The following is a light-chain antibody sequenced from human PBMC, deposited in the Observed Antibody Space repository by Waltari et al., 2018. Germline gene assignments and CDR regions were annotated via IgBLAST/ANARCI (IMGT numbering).Light chain of an antibody. V-gene: IGKV3-15*01. J-gene: IGKJ2*01. CDR3: QQYNNWPPYT. Sequence: EIVMTQSSATLSVSPGERAILPCRASQSVSINLAWYQQKAGQAPRLLIYCASTSATSIPAMFGGIGSGTEFTLTISCLESEDFAVYYCQQYNNWPPYTFGQGTKLKIK. CDR1: QSVSIN. CDR2: CAS.